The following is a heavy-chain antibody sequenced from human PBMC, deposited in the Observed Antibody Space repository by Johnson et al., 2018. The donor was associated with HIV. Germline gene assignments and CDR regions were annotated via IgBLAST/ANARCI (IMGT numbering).Heavy chain of an antibody. V-gene: IGHV3-23*04. CDR2: ISGSGGST. CDR3: ARDGSLGGGLHDAFDI. J-gene: IGHJ3*02. Sequence: VQLVESGGGVVRPGGSLRLSCAASGFTFHDYDMSWVRQAPGKGLEWVSAISGSGGSTYYADSVKGRFTISRDNSKNTLYLQMNSLGVEDTAVYYCARDGSLGGGLHDAFDIWGQGTMVTVSS. D-gene: IGHD3-16*01. CDR1: GFTFHDYD.